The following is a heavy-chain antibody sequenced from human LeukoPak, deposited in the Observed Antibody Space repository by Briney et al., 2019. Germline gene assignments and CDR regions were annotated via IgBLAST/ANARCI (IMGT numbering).Heavy chain of an antibody. Sequence: PGGSLRLSCAASGFTVSRNYMSWVRQAPGKGLEWVSVIYSGGSTYYADSVKGRFTISRDNSKNTLYLQMNSLRADDTALYYCARGRWSSSGYQDYWGRGTLVTVSS. CDR2: IYSGGST. V-gene: IGHV3-53*01. D-gene: IGHD3-22*01. CDR3: ARGRWSSSGYQDY. J-gene: IGHJ4*02. CDR1: GFTVSRNY.